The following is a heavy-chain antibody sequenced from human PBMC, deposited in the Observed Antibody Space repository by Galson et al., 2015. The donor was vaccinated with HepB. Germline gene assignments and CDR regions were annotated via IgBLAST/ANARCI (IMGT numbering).Heavy chain of an antibody. CDR2: IYPGDSDT. CDR1: GYSFTTYW. CDR3: ARHDYSVISYHYYYYSMDV. Sequence: QSGAEVKKPGESLKISCKGSGYSFTTYWIGWVRQMPGKGLEWMGIIYPGDSDTRYSPSFQGQVTISADKSINTAYLQWSSLKASNTALYFCARHDYSVISYHYYYYSMDVWGQGTTVTVS. J-gene: IGHJ6*02. D-gene: IGHD4/OR15-4a*01. V-gene: IGHV5-51*01.